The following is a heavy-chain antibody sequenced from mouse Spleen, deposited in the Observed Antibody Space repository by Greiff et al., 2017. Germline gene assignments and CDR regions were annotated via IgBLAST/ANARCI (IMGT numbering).Heavy chain of an antibody. V-gene: IGHV1-26*01. CDR3: ARGYDGSYWYFDV. CDR1: GYTFTDYY. CDR2: INPNNGGT. D-gene: IGHD2-14*01. J-gene: IGHJ1*01. Sequence: EVQLQQSGPELVKPGASVKISCKASGYTFTDYYMNWVKQSHGKSLEWIGDINPNNGGTSYNQKFKGKATLTVDKSSSTAYMELRSLTSEDSAVYYCARGYDGSYWYFDVWGAGTTVTVSS.